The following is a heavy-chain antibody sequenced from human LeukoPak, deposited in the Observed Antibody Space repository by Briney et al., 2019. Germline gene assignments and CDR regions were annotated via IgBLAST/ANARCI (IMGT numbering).Heavy chain of an antibody. CDR3: ARDPGTTTPYYYYYMDV. V-gene: IGHV1-2*02. Sequence: ASVKVSCKASGYTFTGYYMHWVRQAPGQGLEWMGWINPNSGGTNYAQKFQGRVTMTRDTSISTAYMELSRLRSDDTAVYYCARDPGTTTPYYYYYMDVWGKGTTVTIFS. J-gene: IGHJ6*03. CDR2: INPNSGGT. D-gene: IGHD4-17*01. CDR1: GYTFTGYY.